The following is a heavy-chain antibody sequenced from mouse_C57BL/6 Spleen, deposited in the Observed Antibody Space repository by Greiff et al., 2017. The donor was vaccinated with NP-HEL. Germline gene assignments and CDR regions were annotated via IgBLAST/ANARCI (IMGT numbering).Heavy chain of an antibody. CDR1: GYTFTSYW. Sequence: VQLQQPGAELVMPGASVKLSCKASGYTFTSYWMHWVKQRPGQGLEWIGEIDPSDSYTNNNQKFKGKSTLTVDKSSSTAYMQLSSLTSEDSAVYYCARLRGSIPWYFDVWGTGTMVTVFS. CDR2: IDPSDSYT. V-gene: IGHV1-69*01. J-gene: IGHJ1*03. CDR3: ARLRGSIPWYFDV. D-gene: IGHD1-1*01.